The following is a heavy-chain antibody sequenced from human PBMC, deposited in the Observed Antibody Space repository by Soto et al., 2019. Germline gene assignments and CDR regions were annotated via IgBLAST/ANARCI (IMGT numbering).Heavy chain of an antibody. D-gene: IGHD3-16*01. CDR3: ARDGDVNTGFGKDY. Sequence: PGGSLRLSCAASGFTFSSYGMHWVRQAPGKGLEWVAFIWHDGGNKFYAESVKGRFTISRDHSRNTLYLQMTSLSAEDTAMYYCARDGDVNTGFGKDYWGQGTLVTVSS. CDR2: IWHDGGNK. V-gene: IGHV3-33*01. CDR1: GFTFSSYG. J-gene: IGHJ4*02.